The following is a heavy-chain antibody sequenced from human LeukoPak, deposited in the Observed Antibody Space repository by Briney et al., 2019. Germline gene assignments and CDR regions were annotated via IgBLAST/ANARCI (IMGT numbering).Heavy chain of an antibody. Sequence: SSETLSLTCSVSGYSISNGYHWAWVRPPPGKRLEWLGSIYQSGSTYDNLSLKSRLTMSVDTSKNQFSLTMRAVTAADTALYYCARSEINDYMRFWGQGILVTVSS. J-gene: IGHJ4*02. CDR3: ARSEINDYMRF. V-gene: IGHV4-38-2*01. CDR1: GYSISNGYH. D-gene: IGHD4-11*01. CDR2: IYQSGST.